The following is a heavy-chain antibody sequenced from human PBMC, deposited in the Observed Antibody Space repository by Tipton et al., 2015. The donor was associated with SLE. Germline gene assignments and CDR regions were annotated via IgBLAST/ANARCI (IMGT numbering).Heavy chain of an antibody. CDR3: ARGKREVRGVPMNCAFDI. V-gene: IGHV6-1*01. Sequence: PSRGLEWLGRTYYRSKWYNDYAVSVKSRITINPDTSKNQFSLKLSSVTAADTAVYYCARGKREVRGVPMNCAFDIWGQGTMVTVSS. J-gene: IGHJ3*02. D-gene: IGHD3-10*01. CDR2: TYYRSKWYN.